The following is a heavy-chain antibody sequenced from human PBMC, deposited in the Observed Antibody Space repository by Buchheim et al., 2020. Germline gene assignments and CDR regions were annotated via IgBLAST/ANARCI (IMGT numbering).Heavy chain of an antibody. J-gene: IGHJ6*02. CDR3: ARGGPGYWNGVDV. Sequence: QVQLVESGGGVVQPGKSLTLSCAASGFTFSDYYMSWIRQAPGKGLEWISSISSVVHIHYIQSVKGRFTISRDNAKNLLSLQMNSLRTEDTAVYYCARGGPGYWNGVDVWGQGTT. CDR2: ISSVVHI. V-gene: IGHV3-11*06. CDR1: GFTFSDYY. D-gene: IGHD1-1*01.